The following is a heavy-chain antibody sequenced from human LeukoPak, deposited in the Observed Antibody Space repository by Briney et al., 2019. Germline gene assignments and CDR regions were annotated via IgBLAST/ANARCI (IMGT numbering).Heavy chain of an antibody. CDR1: GYTFTGYY. Sequence: GASVKVSCKASGYTFTGYYIHCVRQAPGQGLEWMGWLNPNSGGTNSAQKFQGRVTMTRDTSISTAYMELSSLRSEDTAVYYCAREVSPRPAWVDPWGQGTLVTVSS. CDR3: AREVSPRPAWVDP. J-gene: IGHJ5*02. D-gene: IGHD6-6*01. CDR2: LNPNSGGT. V-gene: IGHV1-2*02.